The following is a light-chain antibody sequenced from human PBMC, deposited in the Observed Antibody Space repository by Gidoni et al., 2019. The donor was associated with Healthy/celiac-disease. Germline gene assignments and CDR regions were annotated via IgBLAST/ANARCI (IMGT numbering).Light chain of an antibody. CDR3: SSYAGSNNWV. Sequence: QSALTQPPSASGSPGQSVTLSCTGTSGYVGAYTYVSWYQQHPGKAPKLMIYEVSERPSGVPDRFSGSKSGDTASLTVSGLQAEDESDYYCSSYAGSNNWVFGGGTKLTVL. CDR1: SGYVGAYTY. J-gene: IGLJ3*02. CDR2: EVS. V-gene: IGLV2-8*01.